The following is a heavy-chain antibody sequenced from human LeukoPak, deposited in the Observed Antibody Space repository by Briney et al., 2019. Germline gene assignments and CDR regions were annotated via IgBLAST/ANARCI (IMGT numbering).Heavy chain of an antibody. CDR2: IRYDGSNK. D-gene: IGHD1-26*01. CDR1: GFTFSSYG. Sequence: GGSLRLSCAASGFTFSSYGMHWVRQAPGKGLEWVAFIRYDGSNKYYADSVKGRFTISRDNSKNTLYLQMNGLRAEDTAVYYCAKDGGSYSGYYYYYMDVWGKGTTVTVSS. V-gene: IGHV3-30*02. J-gene: IGHJ6*03. CDR3: AKDGGSYSGYYYYYMDV.